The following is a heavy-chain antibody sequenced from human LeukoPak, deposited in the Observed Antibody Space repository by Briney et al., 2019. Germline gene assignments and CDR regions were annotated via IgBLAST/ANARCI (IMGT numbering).Heavy chain of an antibody. CDR3: AKKSVPGAGTGSFDI. V-gene: IGHV3-30*18. CDR2: ISYDGRNQ. D-gene: IGHD6-19*01. Sequence: PGTSLRLSCAASGFTFSIYAFYWVRQAPGKWLEWVSSISYDGRNQYYIDSVRGRFTLSRENSKNTLYLHMNRLRTEDTAVYFCAKKSVPGAGTGSFDIWGQGTMVTVSS. CDR1: GFTFSIYA. J-gene: IGHJ3*02.